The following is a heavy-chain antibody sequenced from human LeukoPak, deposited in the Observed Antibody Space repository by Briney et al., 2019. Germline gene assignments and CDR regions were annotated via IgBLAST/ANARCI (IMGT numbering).Heavy chain of an antibody. V-gene: IGHV3-9*01. CDR1: GFTFDDYA. CDR3: AKDNYGGNSLRYFDY. Sequence: GRSLRLSCAASGFTFDDYAIHRVRQAPGKGLEWVSGISWNSDSIGYADSVKGRFTISRDNAKKSLYLQMNSLRAEDTALYYCAKDNYGGNSLRYFDYWGQGTLVTVSS. D-gene: IGHD4-23*01. J-gene: IGHJ4*02. CDR2: ISWNSDSI.